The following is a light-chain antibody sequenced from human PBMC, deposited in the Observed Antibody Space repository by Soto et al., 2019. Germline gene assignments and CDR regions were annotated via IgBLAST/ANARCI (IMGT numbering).Light chain of an antibody. CDR3: SSYTTSSTVV. J-gene: IGLJ2*01. Sequence: QSALTQPASVSGSPGQSITISCTGTSSDVGGYNYVSWYQQHPGKAPKLMIYDVSNRPSGVSTRFPGSKSGDTASLTISGLQAEDEADYYCSSYTTSSTVVFGGGTKVTVL. CDR1: SSDVGGYNY. V-gene: IGLV2-14*01. CDR2: DVS.